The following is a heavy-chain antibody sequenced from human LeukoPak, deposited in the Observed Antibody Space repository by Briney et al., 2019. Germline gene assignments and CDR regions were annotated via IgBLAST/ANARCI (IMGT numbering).Heavy chain of an antibody. CDR3: AARPHRFTIFGVSFASDYYYGMDV. D-gene: IGHD3-3*01. CDR1: GFTFTSSA. Sequence: ASVKVSCKASGFTFTSSAMQWVRQARGQRLEWIGWIVVGSGNTNYAQKFQERVTITRDMSTSTAYMELSSLRSEDTAVYYCAARPHRFTIFGVSFASDYYYGMDVWGQGTTVTVSS. CDR2: IVVGSGNT. V-gene: IGHV1-58*02. J-gene: IGHJ6*02.